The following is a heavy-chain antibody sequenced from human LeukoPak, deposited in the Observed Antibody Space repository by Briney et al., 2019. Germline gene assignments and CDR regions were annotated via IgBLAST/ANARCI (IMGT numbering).Heavy chain of an antibody. CDR2: INHSGST. CDR3: ARGDTVAARPGRFDS. D-gene: IGHD6-6*01. V-gene: IGHV4-34*01. CDR1: SGSFSGYY. J-gene: IGHJ4*02. Sequence: SETLSLTCAVYSGSFSGYYWTWFRQPPGKGLEWIGEINHSGSTNYNPSLKSRVTISVDTAKKQFSLKLSSVTAADTAVYYCARGDTVAARPGRFDSWGQGTLVTVSS.